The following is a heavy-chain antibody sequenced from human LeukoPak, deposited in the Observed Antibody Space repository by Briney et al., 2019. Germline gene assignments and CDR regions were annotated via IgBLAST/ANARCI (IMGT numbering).Heavy chain of an antibody. Sequence: SETPSLTCAVSGGSISSSNWWSWVRQPPGKGLEWIGEIYHSGSTNYNPSLKSRVTISVDTSKNQFSLKLSSVTAADTAVYYCARGNWVLAALYFDYWGQGTVVTVSS. CDR2: IYHSGST. V-gene: IGHV4-4*02. D-gene: IGHD2-15*01. CDR3: ARGNWVLAALYFDY. J-gene: IGHJ4*02. CDR1: GGSISSSNW.